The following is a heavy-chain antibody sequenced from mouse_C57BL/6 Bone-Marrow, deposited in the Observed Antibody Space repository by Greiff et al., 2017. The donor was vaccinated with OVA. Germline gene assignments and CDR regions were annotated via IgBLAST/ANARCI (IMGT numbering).Heavy chain of an antibody. CDR3: ARHRGWLLRWYFDV. Sequence: QVQLQQPGAELVKPGASVKMSCKASGYTFTSYWITWVKQRPGQGLEWIGDIYPGSGSTNYNEKFKSKATRTVDTSSSTAYMQLSSLTSEDSAVYYCARHRGWLLRWYFDVWGTGTTVTVSS. D-gene: IGHD2-3*01. V-gene: IGHV1-55*01. CDR2: IYPGSGST. CDR1: GYTFTSYW. J-gene: IGHJ1*03.